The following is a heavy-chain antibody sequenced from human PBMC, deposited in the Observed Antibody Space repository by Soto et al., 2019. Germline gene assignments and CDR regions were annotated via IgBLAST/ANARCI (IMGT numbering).Heavy chain of an antibody. CDR3: ARYSNNWFKTEGMEV. Sequence: SETLSLTCTVSVDSITTYYWSWIRQPAGKGLEWIGRIDTSANTNYNTSLKSRVTMSVDTSKKQFSLKLTSVTAADTAVYYCARYSNNWFKTEGMEVWGQGPTVS. D-gene: IGHD6-13*01. CDR1: VDSITTYY. J-gene: IGHJ6*02. V-gene: IGHV4-4*07. CDR2: IDTSANT.